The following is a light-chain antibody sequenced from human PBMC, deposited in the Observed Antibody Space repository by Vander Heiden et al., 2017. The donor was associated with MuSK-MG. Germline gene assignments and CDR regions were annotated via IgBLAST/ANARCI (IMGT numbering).Light chain of an antibody. CDR1: QSVSSSY. J-gene: IGKJ1*01. CDR2: GAS. V-gene: IGKV3-20*01. Sequence: EIVLTQSPGTLSLSPGERATLSCRASQSVSSSYLAWYQQKPGQAPRLLIYGASSRATGIPDRFSGSGSGTDFTLTISRLEPEDFAVYYCQQDGSSSWTFGQGTKVEIE. CDR3: QQDGSSSWT.